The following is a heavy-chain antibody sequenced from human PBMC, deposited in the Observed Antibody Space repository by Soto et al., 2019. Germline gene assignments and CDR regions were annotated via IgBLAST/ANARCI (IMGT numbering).Heavy chain of an antibody. D-gene: IGHD4-4*01. Sequence: QLQLQESGPGLVKPSETLSLTCTVSGGSISSSSYYWGRIRQPTGTGLEWIGSISYIGSTYYNPSPKGRVAIPVDTSKNQFSQKVSSVTAADTAVYYCARTMRTITTSDYWGQGTLVTVSS. V-gene: IGHV4-39*01. CDR3: ARTMRTITTSDY. J-gene: IGHJ4*02. CDR1: GGSISSSSYY. CDR2: ISYIGST.